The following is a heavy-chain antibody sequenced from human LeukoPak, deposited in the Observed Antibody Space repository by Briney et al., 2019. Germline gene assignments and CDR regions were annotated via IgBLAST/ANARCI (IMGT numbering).Heavy chain of an antibody. CDR1: AYSFTTYG. Sequence: ASVKVSCKASAYSFTTYGMNWVRQAPGQGLEWMGWINTNTGNPTYAQGFTGRFVFSLDTYVSTAYLQIRSLKAEDTAMYYCAREGEPLPLDYWGQGTLVTVPS. D-gene: IGHD2-21*01. J-gene: IGHJ4*02. CDR3: AREGEPLPLDY. CDR2: INTNTGNP. V-gene: IGHV7-4-1*01.